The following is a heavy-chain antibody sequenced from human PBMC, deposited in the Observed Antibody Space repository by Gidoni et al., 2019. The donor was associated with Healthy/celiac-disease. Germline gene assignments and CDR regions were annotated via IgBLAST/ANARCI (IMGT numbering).Heavy chain of an antibody. J-gene: IGHJ4*02. Sequence: QVQLVESGGGVVQPGRSLRRSCAASGFTYSSYAMHWVRQAPGKGLEWVAVISYDGSNKYYADSVKGRFTISIDNSKNTLYLQMNSLRAEDTAVYYCAIDPSSSWFRGFDYWGQGTLVTVSS. CDR2: ISYDGSNK. CDR1: GFTYSSYA. CDR3: AIDPSSSWFRGFDY. V-gene: IGHV3-30-3*01. D-gene: IGHD6-13*01.